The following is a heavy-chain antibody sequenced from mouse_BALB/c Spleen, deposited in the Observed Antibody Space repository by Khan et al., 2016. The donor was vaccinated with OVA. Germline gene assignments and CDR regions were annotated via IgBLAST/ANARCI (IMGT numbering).Heavy chain of an antibody. J-gene: IGHJ3*01. CDR2: ITPSSGYT. D-gene: IGHD2-14*01. Sequence: VKLLESGAELARPGASVKMFCKASGYTFTRYTMHWVKQRPGQGMEWIGYITPSSGYTNYNQKFKDKSTLTAAKSSSTAYMQLSSLPSVDSAVDYCAREGAYYMNDGWFAYWGQGTMVTVSA. CDR1: GYTFTRYT. V-gene: IGHV1-4*01. CDR3: AREGAYYMNDGWFAY.